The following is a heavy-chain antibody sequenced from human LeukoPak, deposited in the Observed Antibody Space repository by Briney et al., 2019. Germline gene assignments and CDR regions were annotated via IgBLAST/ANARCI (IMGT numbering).Heavy chain of an antibody. D-gene: IGHD3-10*01. J-gene: IGHJ3*02. CDR3: ARAQRILWFGEYGAFDI. Sequence: SETLSLTCTVSGGSISSYYWSWIRQPPGKGLEWIGYIYYSGSTNYNPSLKSRVTISVDTSKNQFSLKLSSVTAADTAVYYCARAQRILWFGEYGAFDIWGQGTMVTVSS. CDR1: GGSISSYY. V-gene: IGHV4-59*01. CDR2: IYYSGST.